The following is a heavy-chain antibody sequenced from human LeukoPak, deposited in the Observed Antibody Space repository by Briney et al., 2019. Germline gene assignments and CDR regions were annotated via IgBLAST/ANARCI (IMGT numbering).Heavy chain of an antibody. CDR3: AKDLHGCSAFDI. V-gene: IGHV3-33*06. CDR1: GFTFSSYG. J-gene: IGHJ3*02. D-gene: IGHD2-8*01. CDR2: IWYDGSNK. Sequence: GGSLRLSCAASGFTFSSYGMHWVRQAPGKGLEWVAVIWYDGSNKYYADSVKGRFTISRDNSKNTLYLQMNSLRAEDTAVYYCAKDLHGCSAFDIWGQGTMVTVSS.